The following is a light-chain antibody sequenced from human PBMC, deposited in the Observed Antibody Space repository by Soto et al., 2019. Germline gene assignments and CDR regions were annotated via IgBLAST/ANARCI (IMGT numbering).Light chain of an antibody. V-gene: IGKV3-15*01. CDR1: QSVSSN. CDR3: QQYNNWPLMYT. Sequence: EIVMTQSPATLSVSPGERATLSCRASQSVSSNLAWYQQKPGQAPRLLIYGASTRAPGIPARCSVSGSGTEFTLTISSLQSEDFAVYYCQQYNNWPLMYTFGQGTKLEIK. CDR2: GAS. J-gene: IGKJ2*01.